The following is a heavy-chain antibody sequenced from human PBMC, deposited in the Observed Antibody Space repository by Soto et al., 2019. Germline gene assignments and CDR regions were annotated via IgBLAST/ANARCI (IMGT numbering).Heavy chain of an antibody. J-gene: IGHJ1*01. CDR2: IYSGGST. CDR3: ARDRVESGYPEYFQH. Sequence: EVQLVESGGGGIQPGGSLRLSCAASGFTVSSNYMSWVRQAPGTGLEWVSVIYSGGSTYYADSVKGRFTISRDNSKNTLYLQMNSLRAEDTAVYYCARDRVESGYPEYFQHWGQGTLVTVSS. CDR1: GFTVSSNY. D-gene: IGHD3-22*01. V-gene: IGHV3-53*01.